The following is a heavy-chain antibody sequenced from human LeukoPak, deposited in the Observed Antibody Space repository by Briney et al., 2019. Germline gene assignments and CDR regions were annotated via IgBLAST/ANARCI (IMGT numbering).Heavy chain of an antibody. CDR2: IYTSGST. V-gene: IGHV4-4*07. D-gene: IGHD3-16*01. J-gene: IGHJ4*02. CDR1: GGSISSYY. CDR3: ASEALGDGRGDFDY. Sequence: SETLSLTCTVSGGSISSYYWSWIRQPAGKGLEWIGRIYTSGSTNYNPSLKSRVTISVDTSKNQFSLKLSSVTAADTAVYYCASEALGDGRGDFDYWGQGTLVTVSS.